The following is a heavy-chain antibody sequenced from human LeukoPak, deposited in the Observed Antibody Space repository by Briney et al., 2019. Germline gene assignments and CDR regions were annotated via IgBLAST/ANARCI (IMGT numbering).Heavy chain of an antibody. CDR2: IKQDGSVI. CDR1: GFTFSSYW. J-gene: IGHJ4*02. Sequence: PGGSLRLSCAASGFTFSSYWMSWVRQAPGKGLEWVANIKQDGSVIYYVDSVKGRFTIPRDNAKNSLYLQMNSLRAEDTAVYYCARVGHILTGFYAYYFDSWGQGTLVTVSS. V-gene: IGHV3-7*01. D-gene: IGHD3-9*01. CDR3: ARVGHILTGFYAYYFDS.